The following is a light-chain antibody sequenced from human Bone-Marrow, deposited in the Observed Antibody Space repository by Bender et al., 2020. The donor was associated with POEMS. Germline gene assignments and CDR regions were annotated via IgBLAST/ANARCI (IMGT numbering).Light chain of an antibody. V-gene: IGLV2-14*03. CDR3: TSYSSIYTYL. Sequence: QSALTQPASLSGSPGQSITISCTGASSDIGGSNYVSWYQQHPGKAPQLIIFDVANRPSGVSARFSGSKSGKTASLTISGLQAEDEADYYCTSYSSIYTYLFGSGTRVTVL. CDR2: DVA. CDR1: SSDIGGSNY. J-gene: IGLJ1*01.